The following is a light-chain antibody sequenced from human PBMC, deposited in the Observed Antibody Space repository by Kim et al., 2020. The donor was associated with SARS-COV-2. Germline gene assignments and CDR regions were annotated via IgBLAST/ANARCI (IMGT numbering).Light chain of an antibody. Sequence: EIVLTQSPGTLSLSPGERATLSCRASQSVSSSYLAWYQQKPGQAPRLLIYGASSRATGIPDRFSGSGSGIDFTLTISRLEPEDFAVYYCQQYGSSLFIFGPGTKVDIK. V-gene: IGKV3-20*01. CDR3: QQYGSSLFI. CDR1: QSVSSSY. CDR2: GAS. J-gene: IGKJ3*01.